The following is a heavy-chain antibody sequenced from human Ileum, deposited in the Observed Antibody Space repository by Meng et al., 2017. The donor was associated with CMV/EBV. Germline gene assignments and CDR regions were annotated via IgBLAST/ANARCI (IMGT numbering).Heavy chain of an antibody. CDR1: GFTFSDYY. D-gene: IGHD4-17*01. CDR3: ARANYGFDY. J-gene: IGHJ4*02. V-gene: IGHV3-11*01. Sequence: QVQLVESGGGLVKPGWSLRFSCAASGFTFSDYYMSWIRQAPGKGLEWVSYITGSGDIIYYADSVKGRFTISRDNAKSSLYLEINSLRAEDTAVYYCARANYGFDYWGQGTLVTVSS. CDR2: ITGSGDII.